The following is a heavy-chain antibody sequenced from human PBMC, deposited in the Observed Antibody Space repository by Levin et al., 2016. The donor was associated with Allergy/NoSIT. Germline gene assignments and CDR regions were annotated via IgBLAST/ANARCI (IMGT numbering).Heavy chain of an antibody. V-gene: IGHV1-46*01. CDR1: GYTFTSYY. CDR3: AIAAAGTPFDY. CDR2: INPSGGST. J-gene: IGHJ4*02. D-gene: IGHD6-13*01. Sequence: ASVKVSCKASGYTFTSYYMHWVRQAPGQGLEWMGIINPSGGSTSYAQKFQGRVTMTRDTSTSTVYMELSSLRSEDTAVYYCAIAAAGTPFDYWGQGTLVTVSS.